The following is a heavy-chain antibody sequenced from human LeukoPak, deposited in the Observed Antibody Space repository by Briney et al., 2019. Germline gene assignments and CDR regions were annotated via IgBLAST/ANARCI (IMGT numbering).Heavy chain of an antibody. CDR3: ARDLLDGTPSLDY. V-gene: IGHV1-69*04. CDR1: GDTLRSYT. CDR2: IIPILGIA. Sequence: ASVKVSCKASGDTLRSYTISWVRQAPGQGLEWRGRIIPILGIANYAQKFQGRVTLTADKSTSTAYMELSSLRSEDTAVYYCARDLLDGTPSLDYWGQGTLVTVSS. J-gene: IGHJ4*02. D-gene: IGHD1-1*01.